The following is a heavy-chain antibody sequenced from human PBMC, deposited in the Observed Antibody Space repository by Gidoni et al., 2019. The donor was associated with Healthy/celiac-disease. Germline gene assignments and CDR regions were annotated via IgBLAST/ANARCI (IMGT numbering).Heavy chain of an antibody. V-gene: IGHV4-34*01. J-gene: IGHJ6*02. Sequence: QVQLQQWGAGLLKPSETLSLTCAVYGWSFSGYSWSWIRQPPGKGVEWIGEINHSGSTNYNPSLKSRVTISVDTSKNQFSLKLSSVTAADTAVYYCARGPVPAAPRIYYYYYYYGMDVWGQGTPVTVSS. CDR2: INHSGST. CDR1: GWSFSGYS. D-gene: IGHD2-2*01. CDR3: ARGPVPAAPRIYYYYYYYGMDV.